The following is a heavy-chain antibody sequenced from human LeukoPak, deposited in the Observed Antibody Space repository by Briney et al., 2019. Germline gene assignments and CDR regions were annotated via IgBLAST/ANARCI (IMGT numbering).Heavy chain of an antibody. CDR1: GGTFSSYA. Sequence: SVKVSCKASGGTFSSYAISWVRQAPGQGLEWMGRIIPILGIANYAQKFQGRVTITTDESTSTAYMELSSLRSEDTAVYYCARVVVTISSMALDAFDIWGQGTMVTVSS. CDR3: ARVVVTISSMALDAFDI. V-gene: IGHV1-69*04. CDR2: IIPILGIA. J-gene: IGHJ3*02. D-gene: IGHD3-3*01.